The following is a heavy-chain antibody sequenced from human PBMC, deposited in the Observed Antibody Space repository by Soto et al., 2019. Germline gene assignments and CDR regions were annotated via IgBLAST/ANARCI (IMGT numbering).Heavy chain of an antibody. V-gene: IGHV3-23*01. D-gene: IGHD5-18*01. CDR3: TKGWVQPDS. CDR1: GFTFSSYA. CDR2: VSGSAGST. Sequence: EVQLLESGGGLVQPGGSLRLSCAASGFTFSSYAMSWVRQAPGKGLEWVSVVSGSAGSTYYADSVKGRFTISRDNSKNTVYLQMNSLRAEDTAVYYCTKGWVQPDSWGQGTLVTVSS. J-gene: IGHJ4*02.